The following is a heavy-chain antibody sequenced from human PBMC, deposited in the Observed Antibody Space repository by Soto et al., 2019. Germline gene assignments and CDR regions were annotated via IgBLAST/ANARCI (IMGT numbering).Heavy chain of an antibody. CDR2: IYYTGDT. D-gene: IGHD3-9*01. CDR1: GGSVSSASYY. CDR3: ARDLTRWFDP. V-gene: IGHV4-61*01. Sequence: PSETLSLTCTVPGGSVSSASYYWSWIRQPPGKGLEWIANIYYTGDTNCNPSLKSRVTISVDASKSQFSLKLSSVTAADTAVYYCARDLTRWFDPWGQGTLVTVSS. J-gene: IGHJ5*02.